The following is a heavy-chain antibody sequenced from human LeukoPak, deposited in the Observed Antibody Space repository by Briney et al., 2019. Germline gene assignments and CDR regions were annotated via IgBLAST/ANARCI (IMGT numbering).Heavy chain of an antibody. J-gene: IGHJ4*02. CDR3: ARGIPNSYGKDY. V-gene: IGHV3-74*01. CDR1: GFTFTTYG. CDR2: IKGDGSST. D-gene: IGHD3-16*01. Sequence: GGSLRLSCAASGFTFTTYGMIWVRQAPGKGLVWVSRIKGDGSSTSYADSVKGRLTISRDNAKNTVYLQMNSLRGEDTAVYYCARGIPNSYGKDYWGQGTLVTVSS.